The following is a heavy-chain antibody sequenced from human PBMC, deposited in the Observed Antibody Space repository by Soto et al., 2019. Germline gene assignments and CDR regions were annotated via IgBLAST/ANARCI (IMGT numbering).Heavy chain of an antibody. Sequence: QVQLVQSGAEVKKPGSSVKVSCKASGGTFSSYAISWVRQAPGQGLEWMGGIIPIFGTANYAQKFQGRVTITADKSTITAYMELSSLRSEDTAVYYCARLKPDIVVVPAATRGWFDPWGQGTLVTVSS. V-gene: IGHV1-69*06. D-gene: IGHD2-2*01. CDR2: IIPIFGTA. CDR3: ARLKPDIVVVPAATRGWFDP. J-gene: IGHJ5*02. CDR1: GGTFSSYA.